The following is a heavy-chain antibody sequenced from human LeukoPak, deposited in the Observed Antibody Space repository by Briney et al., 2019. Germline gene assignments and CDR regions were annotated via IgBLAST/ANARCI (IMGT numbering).Heavy chain of an antibody. CDR2: ISSSSSYI. CDR1: GFTFSSYS. Sequence: PGGSLRFSCAASGFTFSSYSMTWVRQAPGKGLEWVSSISSSSSYIYYADSVKGRFTISRDNAKNSLYLQMNSLRAEDTAVYYCARDRYSSGWYGDYWGQGTLVTVSS. D-gene: IGHD6-19*01. J-gene: IGHJ4*02. CDR3: ARDRYSSGWYGDY. V-gene: IGHV3-21*01.